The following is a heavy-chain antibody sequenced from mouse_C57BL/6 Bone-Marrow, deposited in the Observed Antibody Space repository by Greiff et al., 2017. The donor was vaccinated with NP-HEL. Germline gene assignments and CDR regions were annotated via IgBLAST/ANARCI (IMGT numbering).Heavy chain of an antibody. CDR1: GYSITSDY. CDR3: ARGTNWDGGGVDYFDY. V-gene: IGHV3-8*01. Sequence: EVQLQESGPGLAKPSQTLSLTCSVTGYSITSDYWNWIRKFPGNKLEYMGYISYSGSTYYNPSLKSRISITRDTSKNQYYLQLNSVTTEDTATYYCARGTNWDGGGVDYFDYWGQGTTLTVSS. J-gene: IGHJ2*01. CDR2: ISYSGST. D-gene: IGHD4-1*01.